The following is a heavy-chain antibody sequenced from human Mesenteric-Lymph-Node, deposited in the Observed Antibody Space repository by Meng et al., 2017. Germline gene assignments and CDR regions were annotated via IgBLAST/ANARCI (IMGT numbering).Heavy chain of an antibody. CDR2: INHSGST. D-gene: IGHD3-22*01. Sequence: SETLSLTCAVSGYSISRGYYWSWLRQPPGKGLEWIGEINHSGSTNYNPPLKSRVTISVDTSKNQFSLKLSSVTAADTAVYYCARRKRLYYYDSSGYLYWGQGTLVTVSS. J-gene: IGHJ4*02. V-gene: IGHV4-34*01. CDR1: GYSISRGYY. CDR3: ARRKRLYYYDSSGYLY.